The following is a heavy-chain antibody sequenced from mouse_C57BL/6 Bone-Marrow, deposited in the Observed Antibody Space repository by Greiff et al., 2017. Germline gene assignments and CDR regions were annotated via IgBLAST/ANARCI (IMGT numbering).Heavy chain of an antibody. CDR2: ISNGGGST. Sequence: EVQVVESGGGLVQPGGSLKLSCAASGFTFSDYYMDWVRQTPEKRLEWVAYISNGGGSTYYPDTVKGRFTSSRDNAKNTLYLQMSRLKSEDTAMYYCARPSLWLRRGAWLAYWGHGALVTVAA. V-gene: IGHV5-12*01. CDR1: GFTFSDYY. J-gene: IGHJ3*01. D-gene: IGHD2-2*01. CDR3: ARPSLWLRRGAWLAY.